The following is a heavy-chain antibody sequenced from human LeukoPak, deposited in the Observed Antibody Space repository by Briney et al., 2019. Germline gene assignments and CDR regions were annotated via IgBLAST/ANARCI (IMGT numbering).Heavy chain of an antibody. CDR2: INPYSGDT. Sequence: ASVKVSCTASGYTFTGYYVHWVRQAPGQGLEWMGWINPYSGDTNYAQKFQGRVTMTRDTSISTAYMELSSLKSGDTAVYYCARDWWAAAGTSDAFDIWGQGTMVTVSS. D-gene: IGHD6-13*01. CDR1: GYTFTGYY. J-gene: IGHJ3*02. V-gene: IGHV1-2*02. CDR3: ARDWWAAAGTSDAFDI.